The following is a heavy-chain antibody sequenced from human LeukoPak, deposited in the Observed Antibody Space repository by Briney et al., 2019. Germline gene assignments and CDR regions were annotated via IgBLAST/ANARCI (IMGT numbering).Heavy chain of an antibody. V-gene: IGHV3-21*01. CDR1: GFTFSSYS. CDR3: ARASGGEDMLDY. J-gene: IGHJ4*02. Sequence: PGGSLRLSCAASGFTFSSYSMNWVRQAPGKGLEWVSSISSSSSYIYYADSVKGRFTISRDNAKNSLHLQMNSLRAEDTAVYYCARASGGEDMLDYWGQGTLVTVSS. CDR2: ISSSSSYI. D-gene: IGHD2-21*01.